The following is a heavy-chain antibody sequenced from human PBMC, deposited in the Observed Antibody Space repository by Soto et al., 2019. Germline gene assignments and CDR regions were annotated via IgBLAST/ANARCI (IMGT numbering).Heavy chain of an antibody. V-gene: IGHV1-69*13. D-gene: IGHD2-15*01. J-gene: IGHJ5*02. Sequence: SVKVSCKASGGTFSSYAISWVRQAPGQGLEWMGGIIPIFGTANYAQKFQGRVTITADESTSTAYMELSSLRSEDTAVYYCARFDCSGGSCYSRVSWFDPWGQGTLVTVSS. CDR2: IIPIFGTA. CDR3: ARFDCSGGSCYSRVSWFDP. CDR1: GGTFSSYA.